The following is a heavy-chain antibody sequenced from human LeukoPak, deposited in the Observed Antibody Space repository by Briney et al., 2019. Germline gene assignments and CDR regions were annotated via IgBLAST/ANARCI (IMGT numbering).Heavy chain of an antibody. Sequence: SETLSLTCTASSGSISSGVYYWGWIRQPPGKGLEWVGSIYHSGSTFYNPSLKGRVTISVDTSKNQLYLKLTSVTAADTAVFFCAREEFGTACFDSWGQGTLVTVSS. V-gene: IGHV4-39*07. CDR2: IYHSGST. J-gene: IGHJ4*02. CDR3: AREEFGTACFDS. CDR1: SGSISSGVYY. D-gene: IGHD1-7*01.